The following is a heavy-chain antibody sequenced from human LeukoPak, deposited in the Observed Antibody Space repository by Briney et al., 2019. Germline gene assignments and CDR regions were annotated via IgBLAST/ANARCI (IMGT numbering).Heavy chain of an antibody. CDR1: GGSFSGYY. CDR3: ARGGSYDILTGYYLFDY. V-gene: IGHV4-34*01. D-gene: IGHD3-9*01. Sequence: SETLSLTCAVYGGSFSGYYWSWIRQPPGKGLEWIGEINHSGSTNYNPSLKSRVTISVDTSKNQFSLKLSSVTAADTAVYYCARGGSYDILTGYYLFDYWGQGTLVTVSS. J-gene: IGHJ4*02. CDR2: INHSGST.